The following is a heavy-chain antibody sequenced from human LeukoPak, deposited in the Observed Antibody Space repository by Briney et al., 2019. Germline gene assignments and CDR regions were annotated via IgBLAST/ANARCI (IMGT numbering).Heavy chain of an antibody. J-gene: IGHJ5*02. Sequence: SETLSLTCTVSGGSISSYYWSWIRQPPGKGLEWIGYIYYSGSANYNPSLKSRVTILVDTSKNQFSLKLSSVTAADTAVYYCARGNYDILTGYSKNWFDPWGQGTLVTVSS. D-gene: IGHD3-9*01. CDR1: GGSISSYY. V-gene: IGHV4-59*01. CDR2: IYYSGSA. CDR3: ARGNYDILTGYSKNWFDP.